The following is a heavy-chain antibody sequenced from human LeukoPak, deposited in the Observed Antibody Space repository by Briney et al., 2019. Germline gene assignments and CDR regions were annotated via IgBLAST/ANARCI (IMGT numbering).Heavy chain of an antibody. CDR3: ARDRRSPHSASDWGHLDY. V-gene: IGHV3-11*01. CDR1: GFTFTDDY. J-gene: IGHJ4*02. CDR2: INTSSYTI. Sequence: GGALIVSCVASGFTFTDDYMTRIRQAPGDGLEWMSYINTSSYTIYYEDSVKGRFTISRFNAKNSMYLQMNRLRDPDTAEYECARDRRSPHSASDWGHLDYSGQGTLVTVSS. D-gene: IGHD5-12*01.